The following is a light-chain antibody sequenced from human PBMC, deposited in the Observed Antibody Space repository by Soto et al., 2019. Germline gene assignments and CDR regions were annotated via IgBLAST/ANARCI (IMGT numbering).Light chain of an antibody. CDR1: QSVSTH. J-gene: IGKJ4*01. CDR3: QQRVNWPLT. V-gene: IGKV3-11*01. Sequence: EIVLTQSPATLSLSPGERATLSCRASQSVSTHLGWYQQKPGQAPRLLIYDASNRATGIPARFSGGGSGTDFTLTISRLEPEDFAVYYCQQRVNWPLTFGGGTKVEIK. CDR2: DAS.